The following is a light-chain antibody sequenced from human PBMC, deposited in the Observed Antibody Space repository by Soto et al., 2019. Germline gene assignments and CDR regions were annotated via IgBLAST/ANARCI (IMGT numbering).Light chain of an antibody. CDR3: SSYAGSNNLV. J-gene: IGLJ2*01. CDR1: SSDVGGYNY. V-gene: IGLV2-8*01. Sequence: QSALTQPPSASGSPGQSVTISCTGTSSDVGGYNYVSWYQQHPGKAPKLMIYEVNKRPSGVPGRFSGSKSGNMASLTVSGLQSEDDADYYCSSYAGSNNLVFGGGTKLTVL. CDR2: EVN.